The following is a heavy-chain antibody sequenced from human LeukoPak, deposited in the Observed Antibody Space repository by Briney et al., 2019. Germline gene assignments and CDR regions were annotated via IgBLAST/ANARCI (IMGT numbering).Heavy chain of an antibody. CDR3: ARDTRTTVTAAGYFDY. D-gene: IGHD4-17*01. J-gene: IGHJ4*02. CDR1: GFTFSSYS. CDR2: ISSSSSYI. V-gene: IGHV3-21*01. Sequence: GGSLRLSCAASGFTFSSYSMNWVREAPWEGLEWVSSISSSSSYIYYADSVKGRFTISRDNAKNSLYMQVNSLRAEDTAVYYCARDTRTTVTAAGYFDYWGQGTLVTVSS.